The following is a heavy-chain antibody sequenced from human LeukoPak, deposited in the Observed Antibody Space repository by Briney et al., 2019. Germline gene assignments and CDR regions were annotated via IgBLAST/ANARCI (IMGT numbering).Heavy chain of an antibody. CDR2: ISSISRSYI. V-gene: IGHV3-21*01. J-gene: IGHJ6*03. CDR3: AREHSGYDFPGRDYYYMDV. D-gene: IGHD5-12*01. Sequence: GGSLRLSCAASGFTFSSYSMNWVRQAPGRGLEWVSSISSISRSYIYYADSVKGRFTISRDNAKNSLYLQMNSLRAEDTAVYYCAREHSGYDFPGRDYYYMDVWGKGTTVTVSS. CDR1: GFTFSSYS.